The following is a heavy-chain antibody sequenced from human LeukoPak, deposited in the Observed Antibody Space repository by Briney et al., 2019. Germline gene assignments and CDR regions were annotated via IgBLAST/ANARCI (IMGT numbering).Heavy chain of an antibody. Sequence: PSETLSLTCTVSGGSISSYYWSWIRQPAGKGLEWIGRIYTSGSTNYNPSLKSRVTMSVDTSKNQFSLKLSSVTAADTAVYYCARASPGYQLLYYAFDIWGQGTMVTVSS. CDR2: IYTSGST. CDR1: GGSISSYY. J-gene: IGHJ3*02. D-gene: IGHD2-2*02. V-gene: IGHV4-4*07. CDR3: ARASPGYQLLYYAFDI.